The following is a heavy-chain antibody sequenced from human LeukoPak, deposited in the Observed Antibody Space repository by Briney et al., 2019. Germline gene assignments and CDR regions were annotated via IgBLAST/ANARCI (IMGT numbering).Heavy chain of an antibody. CDR1: GFTFTTYG. CDR3: AKDGIARSIFDY. D-gene: IGHD1-1*01. J-gene: IGHJ4*02. CDR2: IRNDGSDK. V-gene: IGHV3-30*02. Sequence: GGSLRLSCAASGFTFTTYGMHWARQAPGKGLERVAFIRNDGSDKYYADSVKGRFTISRDNSKNTLYLQMNSLRAEDTAVYYCAKDGIARSIFDYWGQGTLVTVSS.